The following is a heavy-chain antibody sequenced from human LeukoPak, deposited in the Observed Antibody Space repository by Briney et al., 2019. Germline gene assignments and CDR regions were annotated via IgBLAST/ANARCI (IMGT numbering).Heavy chain of an antibody. J-gene: IGHJ4*02. D-gene: IGHD2/OR15-2a*01. CDR1: GFSLSRCW. CDR2: IGKDGTGN. CDR3: ARDLDFYATDY. Sequence: GGSLRLSCAASGFSLSRCWMSWVRQAPGKGLEWVANIGKDGTGNHYVDSVKGRFTISKDNARNSLYLQMNSLRADDTAVYYCARDLDFYATDYWGQGTLVTVSS. V-gene: IGHV3-7*01.